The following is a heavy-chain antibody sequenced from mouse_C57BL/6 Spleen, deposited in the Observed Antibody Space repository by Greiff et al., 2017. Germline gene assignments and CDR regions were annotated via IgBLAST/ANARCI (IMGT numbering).Heavy chain of an antibody. V-gene: IGHV1-61*01. D-gene: IGHD2-4*01. CDR3: ARSYYDYDGWFAY. Sequence: QVQLQQPGAELVRPGSSVKLSCKASGYTFTSYWMDWVKQRPGQGLEWIGNIYPSDSETHYNQKFKDKATLTVDKSSSTAYMQLSSLTSEDSAVYYCARSYYDYDGWFAYWGQGTTLTVSS. CDR1: GYTFTSYW. CDR2: IYPSDSET. J-gene: IGHJ2*01.